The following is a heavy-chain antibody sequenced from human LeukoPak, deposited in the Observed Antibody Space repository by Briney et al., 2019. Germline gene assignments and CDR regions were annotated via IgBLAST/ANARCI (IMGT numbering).Heavy chain of an antibody. CDR2: MNYIGST. CDR1: GGSISGSY. Sequence: SETLSLTCTVSGGSISGSYWSWIRQPPGKGLEWIGCMNYIGSTNYNPSLKSRVTISIDTPKNQFSLNLTSVTAAATDVYYCARQVYSHSRMDVWGQGTTVTVSS. V-gene: IGHV4-59*08. D-gene: IGHD6-13*01. J-gene: IGHJ6*02. CDR3: ARQVYSHSRMDV.